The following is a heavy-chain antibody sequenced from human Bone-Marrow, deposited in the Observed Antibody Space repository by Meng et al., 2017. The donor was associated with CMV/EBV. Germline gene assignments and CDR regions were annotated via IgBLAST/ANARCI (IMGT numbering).Heavy chain of an antibody. J-gene: IGHJ6*02. D-gene: IGHD3-10*01. CDR3: ASDRGVYGARGRWGYYDCRMDV. Sequence: GSPTPSCAVSGFTATSNYMSWVRQAAGKGLEWVSVIYSGGSKYYADSVKGRFTISRDNSKNTLYLQMNSLRAEDTAVYYCASDRGVYGARGRWGYYDCRMDVWGQGTTVTVSS. V-gene: IGHV3-53*01. CDR2: IYSGGSK. CDR1: GFTATSNY.